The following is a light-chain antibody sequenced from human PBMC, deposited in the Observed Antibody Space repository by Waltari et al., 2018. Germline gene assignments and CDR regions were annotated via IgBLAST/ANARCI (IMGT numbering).Light chain of an antibody. J-gene: IGKJ1*01. V-gene: IGKV1-6*01. CDR3: LQDHSYPRT. Sequence: AIQMTQSPSSLSASVGDRVTIPCRASQGISDDLGLYQQKPGNAPKLLIYCTSILQSGVPSRFSGSGSDTDFTLTISSLQPEDFATYYCLQDHSYPRTFGQGTRVEIK. CDR2: CTS. CDR1: QGISDD.